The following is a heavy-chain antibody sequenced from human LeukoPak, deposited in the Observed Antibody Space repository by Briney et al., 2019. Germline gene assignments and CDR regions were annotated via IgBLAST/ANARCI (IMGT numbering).Heavy chain of an antibody. V-gene: IGHV4-59*08. CDR1: GGSISSYY. J-gene: IGHJ5*02. D-gene: IGHD3-10*01. Sequence: PSETLSLTCTVSGGSISSYYWSWIRQPPGKGLEWIGYIYYSGSTNYNPSLKSRVTISVGTSKNQFSLKLSSVTAADTAVYYCARHMRITMVRGVKAWFDPWGQGTLVTVSS. CDR3: ARHMRITMVRGVKAWFDP. CDR2: IYYSGST.